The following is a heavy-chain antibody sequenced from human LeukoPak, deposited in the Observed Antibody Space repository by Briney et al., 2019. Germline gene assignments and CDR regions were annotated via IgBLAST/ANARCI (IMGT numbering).Heavy chain of an antibody. CDR1: GGSISSGGYS. CDR3: ARGYDSSGYYRYNWFDP. Sequence: PSETLSLTCAVSGGSISSGGYSWSWIRQPPGKGLEWLGYIYHSGSTYYNPSLKSRVTISVDRSKNQFSLKLSSVTAADTAVYYCARGYDSSGYYRYNWFDPWGQGTLVTVSS. V-gene: IGHV4-30-2*01. J-gene: IGHJ5*02. CDR2: IYHSGST. D-gene: IGHD3-22*01.